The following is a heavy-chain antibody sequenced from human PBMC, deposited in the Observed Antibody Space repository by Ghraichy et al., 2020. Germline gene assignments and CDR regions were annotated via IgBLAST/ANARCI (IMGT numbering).Heavy chain of an antibody. D-gene: IGHD3-22*01. CDR1: GGSISSYY. CDR3: ARHYYDSSGYYDY. V-gene: IGHV4-59*01. Sequence: SETLSLTCTVSGGSISSYYWTWIRQPPGKGLEGIGYIHYSGSTNSNPSLTSRVTISVDTSKNQFSLKLSSVTAADTAVYYWARHYYDSSGYYDYWGQGTLVTVSS. CDR2: IHYSGST. J-gene: IGHJ4*02.